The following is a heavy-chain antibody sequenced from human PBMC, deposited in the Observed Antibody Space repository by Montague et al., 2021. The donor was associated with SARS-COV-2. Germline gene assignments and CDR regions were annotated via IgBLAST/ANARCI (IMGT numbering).Heavy chain of an antibody. D-gene: IGHD6-19*01. CDR1: GFTFNNYA. Sequence: SLRLSCAASGFTFNNYAMHWVRQAPGKGLEWVAIISYDGSNKYYADPVKGRFAISRDNSKNTLYLQMNSLRAEDTAVYYCVRASLIKARIAVAGTTVYWGQGTLVTTSS. CDR3: VRASLIKARIAVAGTTVY. J-gene: IGHJ4*02. CDR2: ISYDGSNK. V-gene: IGHV3-30*09.